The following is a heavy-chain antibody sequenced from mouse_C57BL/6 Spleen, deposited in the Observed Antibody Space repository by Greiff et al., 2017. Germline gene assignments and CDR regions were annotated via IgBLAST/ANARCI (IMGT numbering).Heavy chain of an antibody. J-gene: IGHJ2*01. V-gene: IGHV1-69*01. D-gene: IGHD2-12*01. CDR3: ARCYWGGFDY. Sequence: QVQLQQPGAELVMPGASVKLSCKASGYTFTSYWMHWVKQRPGQGLEWIGEIDPSDSYTNYNQKFKGKSTLTVDKSSSTAYMQLSSLTSEDSAVXYCARCYWGGFDYWGQGTTLTVSS. CDR1: GYTFTSYW. CDR2: IDPSDSYT.